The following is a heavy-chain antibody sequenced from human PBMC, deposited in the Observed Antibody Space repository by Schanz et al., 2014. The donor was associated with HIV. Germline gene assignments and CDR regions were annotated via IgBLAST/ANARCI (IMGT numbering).Heavy chain of an antibody. CDR1: GFSFSDFA. CDR3: AKPEYDSRGNSQSHFDY. J-gene: IGHJ4*02. CDR2: TSSDGSGK. V-gene: IGHV3-30*18. Sequence: QGQLVESGGGVVQPGRSLRLSCAASGFSFSDFALHWVRQAPGRGLEWLAVTSSDGSGKFYVDSVNGRFTISRDNSKNTLYVEMTTLRTEDTAVYYCAKPEYDSRGNSQSHFDYWGQGTLVTVSS. D-gene: IGHD3-22*01.